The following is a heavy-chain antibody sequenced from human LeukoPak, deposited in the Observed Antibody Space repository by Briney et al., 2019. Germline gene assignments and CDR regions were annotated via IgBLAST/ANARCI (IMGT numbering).Heavy chain of an antibody. CDR2: ISDSGGNT. CDR1: GFAFSTYA. Sequence: PGGSLRLSCAASGFAFSTYAMTWVRQAPGKGLEWLSAISDSGGNTYYAESVKGRFTISRDNSKNTVYLQMDSLTVEDTAVYYCAVSNWMDPWGQGTLVTVSS. CDR3: AVSNWMDP. J-gene: IGHJ5*02. V-gene: IGHV3-23*01.